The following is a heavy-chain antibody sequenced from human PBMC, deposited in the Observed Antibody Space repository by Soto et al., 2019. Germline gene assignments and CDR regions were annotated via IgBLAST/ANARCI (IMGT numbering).Heavy chain of an antibody. V-gene: IGHV4-61*01. J-gene: IGHJ4*02. D-gene: IGHD3-22*01. CDR2: VFTSENT. Sequence: QVQLQESGPGLVKPSETLSLTCNVSGTSVTSYSYYWNWIRQTPGKGLEWIGYVFTSENTKYNPSLKGRASISVDASKNQFSRTLTSVTAADTAVYYCTSARITMIAYYWGPGTLVTVSS. CDR1: GTSVTSYSYY. CDR3: TSARITMIAYY.